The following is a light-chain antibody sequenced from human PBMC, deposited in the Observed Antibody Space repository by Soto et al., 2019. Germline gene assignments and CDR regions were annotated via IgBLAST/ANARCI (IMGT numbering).Light chain of an antibody. CDR1: FNDVGGYNY. CDR2: HVN. CDR3: CSYAGSYSVL. V-gene: IGLV2-11*01. Sequence: QSALTQPPSASGSPGQSVTISCTGTFNDVGGYNYVSWYQQHPGKAPKVILYHVNQRPSGVPDRFSGSKSGNTASLSISGLQPEDEADYYCCSYAGSYSVLFGGGTKLTVL. J-gene: IGLJ2*01.